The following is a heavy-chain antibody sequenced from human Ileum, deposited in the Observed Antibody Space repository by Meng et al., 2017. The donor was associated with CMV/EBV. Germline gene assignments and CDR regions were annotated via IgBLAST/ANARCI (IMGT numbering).Heavy chain of an antibody. Sequence: GESLKISCAASGFTFSRYEMNWVRQAPGKGLEWVSYINSGATTTYYADSVKGRFTISRDNAKNSLYLQMNSLTAEDMGVYYCARVGNAIYYGVDVWGQGTTVTVSS. CDR3: ARVGNAIYYGVDV. V-gene: IGHV3-48*03. J-gene: IGHJ6*02. CDR1: GFTFSRYE. CDR2: INSGATTT. D-gene: IGHD1-1*01.